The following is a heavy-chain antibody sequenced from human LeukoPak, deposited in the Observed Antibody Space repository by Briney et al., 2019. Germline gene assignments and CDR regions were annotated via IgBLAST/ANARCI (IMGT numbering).Heavy chain of an antibody. J-gene: IGHJ5*02. CDR1: GSYISSSSYY. CDR2: IYYSGST. Sequence: PSETLSLTCTVSGSYISSSSYYWGWIRQPPGKGLEWIGSIYYSGSTYYNPSLKSRVTISVDTSKNQFSLKLSSVTAADTAVYYCAILQGWFDPWGQGTLVTVSS. CDR3: AILQGWFDP. V-gene: IGHV4-39*01.